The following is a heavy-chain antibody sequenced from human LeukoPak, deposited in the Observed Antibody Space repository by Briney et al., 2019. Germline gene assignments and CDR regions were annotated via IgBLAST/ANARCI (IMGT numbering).Heavy chain of an antibody. D-gene: IGHD6-6*01. CDR1: GFTVSRYY. Sequence: GRSLRLSCAASGFTVSRYYMRCVRQAPGKGLEWVSLIYSGGSTFYADSVWGRFTISRDKSNNTLYLQMNSLRAEDTAVYYCARDPSSYGMDVWGQGTTVTVSS. CDR3: ARDPSSYGMDV. CDR2: IYSGGST. V-gene: IGHV3-66*01. J-gene: IGHJ6*02.